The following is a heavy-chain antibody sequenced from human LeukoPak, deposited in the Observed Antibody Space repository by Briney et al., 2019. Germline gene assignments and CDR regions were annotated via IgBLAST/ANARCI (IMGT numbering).Heavy chain of an antibody. D-gene: IGHD3-10*02. CDR3: AELGITMIGGV. CDR1: GFTFSSYA. J-gene: IGHJ6*04. V-gene: IGHV3-23*01. CDR2: ISGSGDNT. Sequence: GGSLRLSCAASGFTFSSYAMNWVRQGPGKGLEWVSGISGSGDNTYYADSVKGRFTISRDNDKNSLYLQMNSLRAEDTAVYYCAELGITMIGGVWGKGTTVTISS.